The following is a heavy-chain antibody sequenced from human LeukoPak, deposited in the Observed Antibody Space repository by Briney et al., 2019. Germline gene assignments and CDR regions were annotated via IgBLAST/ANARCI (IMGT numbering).Heavy chain of an antibody. J-gene: IGHJ4*02. Sequence: SETLPLTCAVSGYSISSGYYWGWIRQPPGKGLEWIGSIYHSGSTYYNPSLKSRVTISVDTSKNQFSLKLSSVTAADTAVYYCARWAGNSYYDFWSGYYLDYWGQGTLVTVSS. V-gene: IGHV4-38-2*01. D-gene: IGHD3-3*01. CDR3: ARWAGNSYYDFWSGYYLDY. CDR1: GYSISSGYY. CDR2: IYHSGST.